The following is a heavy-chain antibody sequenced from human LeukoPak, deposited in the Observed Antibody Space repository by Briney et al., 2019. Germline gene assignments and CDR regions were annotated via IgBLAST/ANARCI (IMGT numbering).Heavy chain of an antibody. V-gene: IGHV1-2*06. CDR3: ARGLASSGYYRDREY. J-gene: IGHJ4*02. CDR2: INPNSGGT. Sequence: ASVKVSCKASGYTFTGYYMHWVRQAPGQGLEWMGRINPNSGGTNYAQKFQGRVTMTRDTSISTAYMELSRLRSDDTAVYYCARGLASSGYYRDREYWGQGTPVTVSS. D-gene: IGHD3-22*01. CDR1: GYTFTGYY.